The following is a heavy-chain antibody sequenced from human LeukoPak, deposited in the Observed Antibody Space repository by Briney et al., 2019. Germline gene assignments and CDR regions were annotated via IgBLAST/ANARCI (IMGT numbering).Heavy chain of an antibody. J-gene: IGHJ4*02. D-gene: IGHD5-18*01. CDR2: TSHDGTNK. CDR1: GFTFTNAG. Sequence: GGSLRLSCAGSGFTFTNAGIHWVRLAAGKGLEWVSFTSHDGTNKYYSDSVDGRFTVSRLNSQNTVYLQMTDLRPDDTATYYCASEDVDTGDFWGQGTLVTVSS. V-gene: IGHV3-30*01. CDR3: ASEDVDTGDF.